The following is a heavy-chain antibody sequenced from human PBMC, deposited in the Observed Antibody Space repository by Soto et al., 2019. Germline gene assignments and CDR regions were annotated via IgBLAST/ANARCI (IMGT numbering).Heavy chain of an antibody. Sequence: QMQLVQSGPEVKKPGTSVKVSCKASGFTFTSSAVQWVRQARGQRLEWIGWIVVGSGNTNYAQKFQERVTITRDMSTSTAYMELSSLRSEDTAVYYCAAAGPGYGDPRGVVYWGQGTLVTVSS. J-gene: IGHJ4*02. CDR2: IVVGSGNT. CDR1: GFTFTSSA. CDR3: AAAGPGYGDPRGVVY. D-gene: IGHD4-17*01. V-gene: IGHV1-58*01.